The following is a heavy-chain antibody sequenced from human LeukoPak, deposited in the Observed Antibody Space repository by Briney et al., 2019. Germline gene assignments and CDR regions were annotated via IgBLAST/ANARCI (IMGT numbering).Heavy chain of an antibody. V-gene: IGHV4-38-2*01. Sequence: SETLSLTCAVSGYSINSGHYWGWIRQPPGKGLEWIGSIHHSGTTYYNPSIKSRVTISGDTSKNQFSLKLTSVTATDTAVYYCARAAAADPKNWFDPWGQGTLVTVSS. D-gene: IGHD6-13*01. CDR1: GYSINSGHY. J-gene: IGHJ5*02. CDR2: IHHSGTT. CDR3: ARAAAADPKNWFDP.